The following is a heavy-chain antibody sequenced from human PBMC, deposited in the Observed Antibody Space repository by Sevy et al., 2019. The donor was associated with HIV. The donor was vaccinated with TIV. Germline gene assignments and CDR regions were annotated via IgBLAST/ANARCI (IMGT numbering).Heavy chain of an antibody. D-gene: IGHD2-2*01. CDR2: ISGSGGST. Sequence: GGSLRLSCAASGFTFSSYAMSWVRQAPGKGLEWVSAISGSGGSTYYADSAKGRFTISRENSKNTLYLQMNSLRAEDTAVYYCARRPGDIVVVPDAWDYYYYGMDVWGQGTTVTVSS. CDR3: ARRPGDIVVVPDAWDYYYYGMDV. V-gene: IGHV3-23*01. J-gene: IGHJ6*02. CDR1: GFTFSSYA.